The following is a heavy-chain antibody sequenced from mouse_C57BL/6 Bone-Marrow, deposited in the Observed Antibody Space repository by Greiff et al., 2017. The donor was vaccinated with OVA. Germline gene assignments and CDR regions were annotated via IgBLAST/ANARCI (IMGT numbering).Heavy chain of an antibody. Sequence: VMLVESGAELVRPGTSVKMSCKASGYTFTNYWIGWAKQRPGHGLEWIGDIYPGGGYTNYNEKFKGKATLTADKSSSTAYMQFSSLTSEDSAIYYCARWSGSSFYAMDYWGQGTSVTVSS. CDR1: GYTFTNYW. D-gene: IGHD1-1*01. CDR3: ARWSGSSFYAMDY. J-gene: IGHJ4*01. V-gene: IGHV1-63*01. CDR2: IYPGGGYT.